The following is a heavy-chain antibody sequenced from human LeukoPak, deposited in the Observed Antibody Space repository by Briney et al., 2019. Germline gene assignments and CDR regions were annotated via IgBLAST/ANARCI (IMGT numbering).Heavy chain of an antibody. J-gene: IGHJ3*02. CDR1: GFTFSSYG. CDR3: ARKEYYDGLWAFDI. CDR2: IWYDGSNK. D-gene: IGHD3-22*01. Sequence: GGSLRLSCAASGFTFSSYGMHWVRQAPGKGLEWVAVIWYDGSNKYYADSVKGRFTISRDNSKNTLYLQMDSLRAEDTAVYYCARKEYYDGLWAFDIWGQGTMVTVSS. V-gene: IGHV3-33*01.